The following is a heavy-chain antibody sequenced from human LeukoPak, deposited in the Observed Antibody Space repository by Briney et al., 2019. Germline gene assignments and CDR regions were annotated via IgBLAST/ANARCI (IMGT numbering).Heavy chain of an antibody. D-gene: IGHD2-21*01. J-gene: IGHJ5*02. CDR2: IYYSGST. CDR3: ARQVGEGIVVVIGVNWFDP. V-gene: IGHV4-39*01. Sequence: PSQTLSLTCTVSGGSISSSSYYWGWIRQPPGKGLEWIGSIYYSGSTYYNPSLKSRVTISVDTSKNQFSLKLSSVTAADTAVYYCARQVGEGIVVVIGVNWFDPWGQGTLVTVSS. CDR1: GGSISSSSYY.